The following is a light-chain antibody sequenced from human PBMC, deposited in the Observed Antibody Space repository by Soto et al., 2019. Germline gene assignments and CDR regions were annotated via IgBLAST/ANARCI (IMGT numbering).Light chain of an antibody. V-gene: IGLV2-14*01. CDR3: SSYTSSGTPYV. Sequence: QSALTQPASLSGSPGQSITISCTGTSSDVGGYNYVSWYQQHPGKAPKLMIYDVSNRPSGVSNRFSGSKSGNTASLTISGLQAEDEADYYCSSYTSSGTPYVFGTGTKVTVL. CDR1: SSDVGGYNY. J-gene: IGLJ1*01. CDR2: DVS.